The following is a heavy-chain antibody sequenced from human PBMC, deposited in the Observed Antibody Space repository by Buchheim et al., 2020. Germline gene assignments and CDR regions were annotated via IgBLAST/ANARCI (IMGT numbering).Heavy chain of an antibody. V-gene: IGHV4-34*01. CDR3: ARHSPAGEQWLVLSWFDP. Sequence: QVQLQQWGAGPLKPSETLSLTCAISSASLSDYYWDWIRQPPGRGPEWIAEINHSGETNFNPSLKSRVTISVDTSKNQFSLKLSSVTAADTAVYYCARHSPAGEQWLVLSWFDPWGQGTL. J-gene: IGHJ5*02. CDR1: SASLSDYY. D-gene: IGHD6-19*01. CDR2: INHSGET.